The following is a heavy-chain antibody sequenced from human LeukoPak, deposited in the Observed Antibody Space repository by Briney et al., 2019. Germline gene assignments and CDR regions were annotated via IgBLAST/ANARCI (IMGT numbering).Heavy chain of an antibody. CDR2: INHNGNVN. D-gene: IGHD6-13*01. V-gene: IGHV3-7*01. CDR3: ARVAEQQLEIDY. J-gene: IGHJ4*02. Sequence: GGSLRLSCAASGFTFSSYWMNWARQAPGKGLEWVASINHNGNVNYYVDSVKGRFTISRDNSKNTLYLQMNSLRAEDTAVYYCARVAEQQLEIDYWGQGTLVTVSS. CDR1: GFTFSSYW.